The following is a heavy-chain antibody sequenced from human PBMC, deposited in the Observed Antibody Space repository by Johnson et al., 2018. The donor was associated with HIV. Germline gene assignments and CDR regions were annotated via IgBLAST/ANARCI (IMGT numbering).Heavy chain of an antibody. J-gene: IGHJ3*02. Sequence: VQLVESGGSVERPGGSLRLSCVASGFTFDDFGMSWVRPAPGKGLEWVSGINWNGATTGYADSVQDRFTISRENAKKSLYLQVNSLRGEDTALYYCARDVKYYDSSGYYSDAFDIWGQGTLVTVSS. CDR3: ARDVKYYDSSGYYSDAFDI. CDR1: GFTFDDFG. CDR2: INWNGATT. V-gene: IGHV3-20*04. D-gene: IGHD3-22*01.